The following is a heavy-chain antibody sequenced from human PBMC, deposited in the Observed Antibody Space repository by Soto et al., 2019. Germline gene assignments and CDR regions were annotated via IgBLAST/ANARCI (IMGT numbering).Heavy chain of an antibody. CDR3: ARRAIRGNYFDY. Sequence: SETLSLTCTVSGGSISSSSYYWGWIRQPPGKGLEWIGSIYYSGSTYYNPSLKSRVTISVDTSKNQFSLKLSSVTAADTAVYYCARRAIRGNYFDYWGQGTLVTVSS. J-gene: IGHJ4*02. D-gene: IGHD2-2*02. V-gene: IGHV4-39*01. CDR1: GGSISSSSYY. CDR2: IYYSGST.